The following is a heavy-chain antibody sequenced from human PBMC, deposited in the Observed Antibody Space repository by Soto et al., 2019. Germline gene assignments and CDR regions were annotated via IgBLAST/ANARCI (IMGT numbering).Heavy chain of an antibody. CDR1: GGTFSSYA. V-gene: IGHV1-69*13. Sequence: VASVKVSCKASGGTFSSYAISWVRQAPGQGLEWMGGIIPIFGTANYAQKFQGRVTITADESTSTAYMELSSLRSEDTAVYYCARRYYYDSSGYPYYYYYGMDVWGQGTTVTVSS. D-gene: IGHD3-22*01. CDR3: ARRYYYDSSGYPYYYYYGMDV. CDR2: IIPIFGTA. J-gene: IGHJ6*02.